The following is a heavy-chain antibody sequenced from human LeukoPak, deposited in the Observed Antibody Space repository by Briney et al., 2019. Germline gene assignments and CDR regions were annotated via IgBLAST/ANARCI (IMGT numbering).Heavy chain of an antibody. CDR1: VDSLSSSDYC. D-gene: IGHD2-8*01. Sequence: PSETLSLTCTLSVDSLSSSDYCWSWIRQPPGSGLEFVGCLYFSGSTYYNPSLNGRVTISVDTSKNQFSLNLYSMTAADTALYFCARHRSHHGWFDPWGQGTLVTVSS. CDR3: ARHRSHHGWFDP. CDR2: LYFSGST. J-gene: IGHJ5*02. V-gene: IGHV4-39*01.